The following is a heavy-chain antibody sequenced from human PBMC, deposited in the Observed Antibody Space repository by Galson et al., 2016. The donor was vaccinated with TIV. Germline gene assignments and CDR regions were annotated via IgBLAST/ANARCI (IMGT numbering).Heavy chain of an antibody. V-gene: IGHV1-69*05. D-gene: IGHD2/OR15-2a*01. CDR1: GDTLTSYA. CDR2: IIRIFGTV. J-gene: IGHJ6*03. Sequence: SVKVSCKASGDTLTSYAVSWVRQAPGQGLEWMGEIIRIFGTVNYAQKFQGRVTITTDESTSAVYMELSSLRSEDTAVYYCSTSTCKGYYLDVWGRGTTVTVSS. CDR3: STSTCKGYYLDV.